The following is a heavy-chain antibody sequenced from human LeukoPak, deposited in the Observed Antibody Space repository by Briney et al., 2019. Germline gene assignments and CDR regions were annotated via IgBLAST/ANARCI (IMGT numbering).Heavy chain of an antibody. CDR1: GYTFTGYY. Sequence: ASVKVSCKASGYTFTGYYMHWVRQAPGQGLEWMGWINPNSGGTNYVQKFQGRVTMTRDTSISTAYMELSRLRSDDTAVYYCARTRDSSFGAWYYFDYWGQGTLVTVSS. D-gene: IGHD3-22*01. J-gene: IGHJ4*02. CDR3: ARTRDSSFGAWYYFDY. V-gene: IGHV1-2*02. CDR2: INPNSGGT.